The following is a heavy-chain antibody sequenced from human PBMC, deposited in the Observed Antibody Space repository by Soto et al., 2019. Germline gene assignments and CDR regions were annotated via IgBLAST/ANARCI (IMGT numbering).Heavy chain of an antibody. D-gene: IGHD4-17*01. CDR3: ARDRKGVTNVLRSYYYYGMDV. CDR2: ISSSSSYI. CDR1: GFTFSSYS. V-gene: IGHV3-21*01. Sequence: GGSLRLSCAASGFTFSSYSMNWVRQAPGKGLEWVSSISSSSSYIYYADSVKGRFTISRDNAKNSLYLQMNSLRAEDTAVYYCARDRKGVTNVLRSYYYYGMDVWGQGTTVTVSS. J-gene: IGHJ6*02.